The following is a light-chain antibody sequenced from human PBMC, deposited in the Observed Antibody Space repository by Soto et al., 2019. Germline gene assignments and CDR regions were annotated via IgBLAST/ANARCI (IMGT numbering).Light chain of an antibody. CDR1: QGISTL. CDR3: QHFKSFPIT. Sequence: AIKLNQSPSSLSASVGDRVTITCRASQGISTLLAWYQQKPGKAPKVLIYESSLLQSGVPSRFSGSGSGTDFTLTISSLQPEDFATYYCQHFKSFPITFGQGTLLEI. CDR2: ESS. J-gene: IGKJ5*01. V-gene: IGKV1-13*02.